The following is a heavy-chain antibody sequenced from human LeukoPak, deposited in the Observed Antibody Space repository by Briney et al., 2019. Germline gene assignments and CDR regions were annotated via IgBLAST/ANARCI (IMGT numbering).Heavy chain of an antibody. J-gene: IGHJ5*02. Sequence: SETLPLTCAVYGGSFSGYYWSWIRQPPGKGLEWIGEINHSGSTNYKPSLKSRVTISVDTSKNQFSLKLSSVTAADTAVYYCARGLRYCSSTSCLAWFDPWGQGTLVTVSS. D-gene: IGHD2-2*01. V-gene: IGHV4-34*01. CDR2: INHSGST. CDR3: ARGLRYCSSTSCLAWFDP. CDR1: GGSFSGYY.